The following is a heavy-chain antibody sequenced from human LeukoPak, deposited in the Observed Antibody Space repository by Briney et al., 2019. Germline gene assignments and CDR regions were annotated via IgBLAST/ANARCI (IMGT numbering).Heavy chain of an antibody. CDR1: GFTFSDYA. V-gene: IGHV3-30*02. CDR2: ITGDGNIK. CDR3: AKERLYSGSSFSY. Sequence: GSLRLSCAASGFTFSDYAMHWVRQAPGKGLEWLTFITGDGNIKFPADSVKGRFSVSRDNSRNTQYLQMTSLRPEDTAVYYCAKERLYSGSSFSYWGQGTLVTVSS. D-gene: IGHD1-26*01. J-gene: IGHJ4*02.